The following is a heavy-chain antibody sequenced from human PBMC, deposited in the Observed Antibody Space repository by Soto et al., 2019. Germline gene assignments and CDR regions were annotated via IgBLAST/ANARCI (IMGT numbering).Heavy chain of an antibody. D-gene: IGHD6-19*01. CDR3: AKDIVGSGWYSLDH. J-gene: IGHJ4*02. CDR1: GFNFHDYA. CDR2: ISWNSGSK. Sequence: EVQLVESGGGLVQPGRSLGLSCAATGFNFHDYAMYWVRQAPGKGLEWVSGISWNSGSKDYAASVKGRFTISRDNAKNSLYLHMNSLIVEDTAFYYCAKDIVGSGWYSLDHWGQGTLVTVSS. V-gene: IGHV3-9*01.